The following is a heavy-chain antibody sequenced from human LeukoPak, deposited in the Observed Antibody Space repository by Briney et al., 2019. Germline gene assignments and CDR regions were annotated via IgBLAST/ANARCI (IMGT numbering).Heavy chain of an antibody. CDR2: IYYSGST. CDR1: GYSISSGYY. D-gene: IGHD3-10*01. V-gene: IGHV4-38-2*01. Sequence: PSETLSLTCAVSGYSISSGYYWGWIRQPPGKGLEWIGSIYYSGSTYYNPSLKSRVTISVDTSKNQFSLKLSSVTAADTAVYYCARSPVRGSLYYMDVWGKGTTATVSS. CDR3: ARSPVRGSLYYMDV. J-gene: IGHJ6*03.